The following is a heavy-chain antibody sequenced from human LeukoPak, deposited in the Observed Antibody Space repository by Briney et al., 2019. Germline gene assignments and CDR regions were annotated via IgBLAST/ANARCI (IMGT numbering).Heavy chain of an antibody. CDR1: GFTFSSYG. D-gene: IGHD3-22*01. V-gene: IGHV3-33*01. Sequence: GGSLRLSCAASGFTFSSYGMHWVRQAPGKGLEWVAVIWYDGSNKYYADSVKGRFTISRDNSKNTLYPQMNSLRAEDTAVYYCARAIYDSSGYSIDYWGQGTLVTVSS. CDR3: ARAIYDSSGYSIDY. CDR2: IWYDGSNK. J-gene: IGHJ4*02.